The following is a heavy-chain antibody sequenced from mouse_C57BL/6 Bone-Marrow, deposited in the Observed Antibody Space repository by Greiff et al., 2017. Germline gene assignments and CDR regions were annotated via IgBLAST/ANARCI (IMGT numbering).Heavy chain of an antibody. CDR3: AWGGNYGFAY. D-gene: IGHD2-1*01. Sequence: VQLKQSGPELVKPGASVKISCKASGYSFTGYYMNWVKQSPEKSLEWIGEINPSTGGTAYNQKFKAKATLTVDKSSSTACMQLKSLTSEDSAVYYCAWGGNYGFAYWGQGTLVTVSA. V-gene: IGHV1-42*01. CDR2: INPSTGGT. J-gene: IGHJ3*01. CDR1: GYSFTGYY.